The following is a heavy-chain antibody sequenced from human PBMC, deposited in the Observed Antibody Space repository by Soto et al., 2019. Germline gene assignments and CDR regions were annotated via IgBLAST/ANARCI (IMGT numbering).Heavy chain of an antibody. J-gene: IGHJ3*01. V-gene: IGHV3-74*01. Sequence: EVQLVESEGGLVQRGGSLRLSCAGSGFTFNYYWMHWVRQAPGQGLVWVSHIHSDGSTTTYAESVKGRFTISRDNAKNTLYMQMNSVRADDTALYYSVWGDKGGIHLWGQCTTVTVS. CDR3: VWGDKGGIHL. CDR1: GFTFNYYW. CDR2: IHSDGSTT. D-gene: IGHD2-15*01.